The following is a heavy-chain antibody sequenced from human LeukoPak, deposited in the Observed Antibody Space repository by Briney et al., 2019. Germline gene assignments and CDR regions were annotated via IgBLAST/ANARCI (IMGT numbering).Heavy chain of an antibody. CDR2: IKSKTDGGKT. V-gene: IGHV3-15*01. J-gene: IGHJ3*02. CDR1: GFTFTNAW. D-gene: IGHD3-10*01. CDR3: TTVGSGYLYAFDI. Sequence: KPGGSLRPSCAASGFTFTNAWMSWVRQAPGKGLEWVGRIKSKTDGGKTDYAAPVKGRFTISRDDSKNTLYLQMNSLKTEDTAVYYCTTVGSGYLYAFDIWGQGTMVTVSS.